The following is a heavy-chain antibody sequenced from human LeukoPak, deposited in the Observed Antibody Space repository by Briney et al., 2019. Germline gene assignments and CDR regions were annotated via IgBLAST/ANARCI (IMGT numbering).Heavy chain of an antibody. V-gene: IGHV3-11*04. Sequence: GGSLRLSCAASRCTFSDYYMSWIRQAPGKGLEWVSYISSSGSTIYYADSVKGRFTISRDNAKNSLYLQVNSLRAEDTAVYYCARDTNPRAKDYWGQGTLVTVSS. CDR1: RCTFSDYY. D-gene: IGHD2-2*01. J-gene: IGHJ4*02. CDR3: ARDTNPRAKDY. CDR2: ISSSGSTI.